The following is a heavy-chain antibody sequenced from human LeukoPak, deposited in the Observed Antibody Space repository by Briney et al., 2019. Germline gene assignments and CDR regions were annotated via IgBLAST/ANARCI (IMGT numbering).Heavy chain of an antibody. J-gene: IGHJ4*02. CDR1: GGSISSNLW. CDR2: IHHSGSI. D-gene: IGHD3-10*01. Sequence: PSGTLSLTCAVSGGSISSNLWWTWVRQPPGKGLEWIAEIHHSGSINYNPSLKSRVTISVDKAKNQFSLNLNSVTAADTAVYYCARGGDRSFDYWGQGTLVTVSS. V-gene: IGHV4-4*02. CDR3: ARGGDRSFDY.